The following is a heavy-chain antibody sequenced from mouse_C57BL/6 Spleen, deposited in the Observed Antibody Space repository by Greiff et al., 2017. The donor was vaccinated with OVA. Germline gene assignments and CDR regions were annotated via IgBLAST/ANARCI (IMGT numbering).Heavy chain of an antibody. V-gene: IGHV14-2*01. CDR1: GFNIKDSY. CDR2: IGPEDGET. Sequence: EVQLQQSGAELVQPGASVKLSCTASGFNIKDSYMHWVQQRTEQGLEWIGRIGPEDGETTSAPKFQGKATITADTSSNKAYLQLSRLTSEDTAVYYCASEGRGRLDYWGQGTTLTVSS. J-gene: IGHJ2*01. CDR3: ASEGRGRLDY. D-gene: IGHD1-1*01.